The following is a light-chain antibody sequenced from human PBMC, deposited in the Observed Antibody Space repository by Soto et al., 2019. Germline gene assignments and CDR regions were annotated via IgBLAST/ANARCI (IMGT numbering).Light chain of an antibody. Sequence: QSVLTQPPSASGSPGQSVTISCTGTSSDVGGYNFVSWYQQHPGKAPKLMISEVSKRPSGVPDRFSGSKSGNTASLTVSGLQAEAEADYYCSSYAGSNNFVFGTGTKLTVL. J-gene: IGLJ1*01. V-gene: IGLV2-8*01. CDR1: SSDVGGYNF. CDR3: SSYAGSNNFV. CDR2: EVS.